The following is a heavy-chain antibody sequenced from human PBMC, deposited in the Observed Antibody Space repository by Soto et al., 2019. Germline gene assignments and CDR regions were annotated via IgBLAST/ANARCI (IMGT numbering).Heavy chain of an antibody. V-gene: IGHV1-18*01. Sequence: ASVKVSCKASGYTFTSYGISWVRQAPGQGLEWMGWISAYNGNTNYAQKLQGRVTMTTDTSTSTAYMELRSLRSDDTAVYYCARGAEYSGYVLGWVLYYSYGMAVWGQGPTVTVSS. CDR1: GYTFTSYG. J-gene: IGHJ6*02. CDR3: ARGAEYSGYVLGWVLYYSYGMAV. D-gene: IGHD5-12*01. CDR2: ISAYNGNT.